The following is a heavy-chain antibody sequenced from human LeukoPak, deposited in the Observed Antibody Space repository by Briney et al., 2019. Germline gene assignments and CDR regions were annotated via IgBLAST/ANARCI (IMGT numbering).Heavy chain of an antibody. V-gene: IGHV4-34*01. J-gene: IGHJ2*01. Sequence: SETLSLTCAVFVGSFSGYYWTWIRQPPGKGLEWIGEINHSGSNNYNPSLKSRVTISVDTSKNQFSLKLSSVTAADTAVYYCARGRRDGYSGPWYFDLWGRGTLVTVSS. CDR3: ARGRRDGYSGPWYFDL. D-gene: IGHD5-24*01. CDR1: VGSFSGYY. CDR2: INHSGSN.